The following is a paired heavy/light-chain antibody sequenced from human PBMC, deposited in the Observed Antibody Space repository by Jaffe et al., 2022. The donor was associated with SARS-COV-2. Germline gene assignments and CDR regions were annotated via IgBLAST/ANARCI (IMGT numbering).Light chain of an antibody. CDR3: QVGDSRTVV. CDR2: RDT. Sequence: SYEVTQALSVSVALGQTARITCGGDIPGSTTVQWYQQRPGQAPVMIIFRDTSRPSGIPERISGSKSGNTATLIIAGVEAGDEADYYCQVGDSRTVVFGGGTKLTVL. CDR1: IPGSTT. J-gene: IGLJ3*02. V-gene: IGLV3-9*01.
Heavy chain of an antibody. V-gene: IGHV3-30*18. J-gene: IGHJ4*01. D-gene: IGHD3-10*01. CDR1: GFTFGSYG. Sequence: QIRLMESGGGVVQPGKSLTLSCEASGFTFGSYGMSWVRQAPGKGLQWVALISHDENRSYYADAVKGRVTISRDNSKNTLSLHMNNVRPEDTAIYYCAKGGWLRGILLSRKGYYFDHWGHGTLVTVSS. CDR3: AKGGWLRGILLSRKGYYFDH. CDR2: ISHDENRS.